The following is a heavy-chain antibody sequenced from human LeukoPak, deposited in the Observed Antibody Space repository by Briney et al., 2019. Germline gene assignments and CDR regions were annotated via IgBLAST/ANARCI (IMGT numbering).Heavy chain of an antibody. V-gene: IGHV1-46*01. CDR1: GYTFTSYY. Sequence: ASVKVSCQASGYTFTSYYMHWVRQAPGQGLEWMGIINPSGGSTSYAQKFQGRVTMTRDMSTSTVYMELSSLRSEDTAVYYCARGGGRGYSYGYLGYWGQGTLVTVSS. D-gene: IGHD5-18*01. J-gene: IGHJ4*02. CDR3: ARGGGRGYSYGYLGY. CDR2: INPSGGST.